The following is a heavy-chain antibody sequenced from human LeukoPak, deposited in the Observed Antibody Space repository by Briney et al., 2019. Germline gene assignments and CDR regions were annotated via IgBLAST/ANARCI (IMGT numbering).Heavy chain of an antibody. CDR3: ARDPGDYDSQRAFDY. D-gene: IGHD3-22*01. Sequence: PGRSLRLSCAASGFTFSSYAMHWVRQAPGKGLEWVAVISYDGSNKYYADSVKGRFTISRDNAKNSLYLQMNSLRAEDTAVYYCARDPGDYDSQRAFDYWGQGTLVTVSS. CDR2: ISYDGSNK. J-gene: IGHJ4*02. V-gene: IGHV3-30*04. CDR1: GFTFSSYA.